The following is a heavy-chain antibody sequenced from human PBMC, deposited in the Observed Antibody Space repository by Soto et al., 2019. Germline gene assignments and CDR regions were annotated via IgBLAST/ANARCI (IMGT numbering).Heavy chain of an antibody. Sequence: KLSETLSLTCTVSGGSIGSYYWTWIRQPSGKGLEWIGRIYTSGSTNYNPSLKSRVTMSVDTSKNQFSLKLSSVTAADTAVYYCARDLKFGQADYWGQGSQVTAPQ. CDR3: ARDLKFGQADY. D-gene: IGHD3-10*01. CDR2: IYTSGST. V-gene: IGHV4-4*07. CDR1: GGSIGSYY. J-gene: IGHJ4*02.